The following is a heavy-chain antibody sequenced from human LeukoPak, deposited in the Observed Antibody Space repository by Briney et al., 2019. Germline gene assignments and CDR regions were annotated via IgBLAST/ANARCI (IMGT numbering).Heavy chain of an antibody. V-gene: IGHV4-4*02. Sequence: PSETLSLTCAVSGGSISSSNWWSWVRQPPGKGLEWIGEIYHSGSTNYNPSLKSRVTISVDTSKNQFSLKLSSVTAADTAVYYCARVDGYNEPYWGQGTLVTVSS. J-gene: IGHJ4*02. CDR1: GGSISSSNW. CDR2: IYHSGST. D-gene: IGHD5-24*01. CDR3: ARVDGYNEPY.